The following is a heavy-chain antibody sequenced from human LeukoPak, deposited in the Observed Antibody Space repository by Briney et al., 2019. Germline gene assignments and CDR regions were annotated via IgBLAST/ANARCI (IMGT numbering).Heavy chain of an antibody. CDR1: GFTFSSYW. J-gene: IGHJ4*02. CDR2: INSDGSST. Sequence: GGSLRLSCAASGFTFSSYWMHWVRQAPGKGLVWVSRINSDGSSTTYADSVKGRFTISRDNAKNALYLQMNSLRAEDTAVYYCARDTDYYDSSGNLDYWGQGTLVTVSS. CDR3: ARDTDYYDSSGNLDY. D-gene: IGHD3-22*01. V-gene: IGHV3-74*01.